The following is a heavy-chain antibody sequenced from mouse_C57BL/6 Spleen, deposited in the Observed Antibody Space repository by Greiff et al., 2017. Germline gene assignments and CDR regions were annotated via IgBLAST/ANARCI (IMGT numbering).Heavy chain of an antibody. V-gene: IGHV5-6*01. Sequence: EVKVVESGGDLVKPGGSLKLSCAASGFTFSSYGMSWVRQTPDKRLEWVATISSGGSYTYYPDSVKGRFTISRDNAKNTLYLQMSSLKSEDTAMYYCAGGNHFDYWGKGTTLTVSS. J-gene: IGHJ2*01. CDR1: GFTFSSYG. CDR3: AGGNHFDY. D-gene: IGHD1-1*02. CDR2: ISSGGSYT.